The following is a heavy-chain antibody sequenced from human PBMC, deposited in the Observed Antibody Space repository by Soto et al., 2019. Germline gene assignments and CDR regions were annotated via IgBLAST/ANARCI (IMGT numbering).Heavy chain of an antibody. CDR3: ARYRREAVAGYTLDN. V-gene: IGHV4-59*01. CDR2: VYNSGST. J-gene: IGHJ4*02. CDR1: GGSISSNY. Sequence: SETLSLTCTVSGGSISSNYWTWIRQPPGKGLEWIGYVYNSGSTNYNPSLKSRVTIPEDTSKSQFSLKVNSMTAADTAVYYCARYRREAVAGYTLDNWGQGILVTVS. D-gene: IGHD6-13*01.